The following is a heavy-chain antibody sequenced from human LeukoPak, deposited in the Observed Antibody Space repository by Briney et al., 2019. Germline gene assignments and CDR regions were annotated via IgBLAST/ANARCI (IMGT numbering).Heavy chain of an antibody. D-gene: IGHD3-16*01. CDR3: ASGVFYYYYYMDV. CDR1: GFTFSSYS. Sequence: PGGSLRLSCAASGFTFSSYSMMWVRQAPGKGLEWVSYISSSSTTIHYADSVKGRFTISRDNAKNSLYLQMNSLRAEDTAVYYCASGVFYYYYYMDVWGKGTTVTISS. J-gene: IGHJ6*03. CDR2: ISSSSTTI. V-gene: IGHV3-48*04.